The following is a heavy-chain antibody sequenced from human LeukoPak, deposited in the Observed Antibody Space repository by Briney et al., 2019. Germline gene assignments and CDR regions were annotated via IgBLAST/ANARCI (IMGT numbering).Heavy chain of an antibody. J-gene: IGHJ6*02. V-gene: IGHV1-2*02. CDR1: GYTFTGYY. D-gene: IGHD2-2*02. CDR3: ARDEVKLLYPYYYYGMDV. Sequence: GASVKVSCKASGYTFTGYYMHWVRQAPGQGLEWMGWISPNSGGTNYAQKFQGRVTMTRDTSISTAYMELSRLRSDDTAVYYCARDEVKLLYPYYYYGMDVWGQGTTVTVSS. CDR2: ISPNSGGT.